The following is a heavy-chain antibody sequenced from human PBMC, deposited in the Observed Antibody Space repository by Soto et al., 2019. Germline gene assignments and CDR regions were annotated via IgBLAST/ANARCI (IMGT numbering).Heavy chain of an antibody. D-gene: IGHD2-15*01. CDR3: AKDGDRTYCSDGNCAFFDS. V-gene: IGHV3-33*06. J-gene: IGHJ4*02. CDR1: GFTFNKYG. CDR2: IWHDGSEK. Sequence: QVHLVESGGGVVQPGGSLRLSCAASGFTFNKYGIHWVRQAPGKGLEWVAVIWHDGSEKYYADSVKDRFTISRDNSKKMFYLQMKSLRVDDTATYYCAKDGDRTYCSDGNCAFFDSWGQGALVTVSS.